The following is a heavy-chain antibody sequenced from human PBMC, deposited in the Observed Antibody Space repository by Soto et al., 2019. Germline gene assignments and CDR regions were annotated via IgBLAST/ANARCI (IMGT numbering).Heavy chain of an antibody. Sequence: SSETLSLTCIVSGDSVTSGSYYWTWLRQPPGKGLEWIGYISYTGRTKYNPSLQSRVTISVDTSKNDFSLNLSSVTAADTAVYFCAREWGLLPYYVMNVWGHGTAVTVSS. CDR2: ISYTGRT. D-gene: IGHD7-27*01. V-gene: IGHV4-61*03. J-gene: IGHJ6*02. CDR1: GDSVTSGSYY. CDR3: AREWGLLPYYVMNV.